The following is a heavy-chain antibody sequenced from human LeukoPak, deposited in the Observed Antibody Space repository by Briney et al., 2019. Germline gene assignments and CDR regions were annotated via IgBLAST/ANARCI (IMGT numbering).Heavy chain of an antibody. CDR1: GYTFSNYG. CDR2: ISAYNGNT. J-gene: IGHJ5*02. V-gene: IGHV1-18*01. CDR3: AADNTVTLS. Sequence: ASVKVSCKASGYTFSNYGISWVRQAPGQGLAWMGWISAYNGNTNYAQKFQERVTITRDISTRTAYMELSGLRFDDTAVYYCAADNTVTLSWGQGTLVTVSS. D-gene: IGHD4-11*01.